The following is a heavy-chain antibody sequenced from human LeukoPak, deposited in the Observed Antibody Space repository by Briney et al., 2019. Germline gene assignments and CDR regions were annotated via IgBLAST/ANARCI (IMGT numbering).Heavy chain of an antibody. D-gene: IGHD2-21*01. J-gene: IGHJ4*02. CDR2: FSGSGGRT. V-gene: IGHV3-23*01. CDR1: GFTFSNYA. Sequence: GGSLRLSCAASGFTFSNYAMSWVRQAPGKGLECISGFSGSGGRTFYADSVKGRFTISRDNSKNTLYLQMNSLRAEDTAVYYCAREFLSYFDYWGQGTLVTVSS. CDR3: AREFLSYFDY.